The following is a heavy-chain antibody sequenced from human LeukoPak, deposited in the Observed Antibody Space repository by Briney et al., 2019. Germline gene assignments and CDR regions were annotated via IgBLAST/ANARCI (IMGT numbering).Heavy chain of an antibody. CDR2: INHSGST. CDR3: ARLRSTRYCGNSGHFDY. J-gene: IGHJ4*02. V-gene: IGHV4-34*01. D-gene: IGHD4-23*01. CDR1: GGSFSGYY. Sequence: SETLSLTCAVYGGSFSGYYWSWIRQPPGKGLEWIGEINHSGSTNYNPSLKSRVTISVDTSKNQFSLKLSSVTAADTAVYYCARLRSTRYCGNSGHFDYWGQGTLVTVSS.